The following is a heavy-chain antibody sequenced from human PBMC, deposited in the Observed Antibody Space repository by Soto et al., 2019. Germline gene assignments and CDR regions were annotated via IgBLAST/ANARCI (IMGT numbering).Heavy chain of an antibody. D-gene: IGHD2-2*01. CDR1: GGSISSYY. CDR3: ARRPSYCSSTSCYYYYYGMDV. J-gene: IGHJ6*02. V-gene: IGHV4-59*08. Sequence: SETLSLTCTVSGGSISSYYWSWIRQPPGKGLEWIGYIYYSGSTNYNPSLKSRVTISVDTSKNQFSLKLSSVTAADTAVYYCARRPSYCSSTSCYYYYYGMDVWGQGTTVTVSS. CDR2: IYYSGST.